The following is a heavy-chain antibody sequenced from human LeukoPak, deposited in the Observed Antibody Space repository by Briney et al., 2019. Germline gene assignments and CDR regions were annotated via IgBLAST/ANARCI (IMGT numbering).Heavy chain of an antibody. Sequence: SETLSLTCAVYGGSFSGYYWSWIRQPPGKGLEWIGEINHSGSTNYNPSLKSRVTISVDTSKNQFSLKLSSVTAADTAVYYCARGPSYWGQGTLVTVSS. CDR1: GGSFSGYY. V-gene: IGHV4-34*01. CDR2: INHSGST. J-gene: IGHJ4*02. CDR3: ARGPSY.